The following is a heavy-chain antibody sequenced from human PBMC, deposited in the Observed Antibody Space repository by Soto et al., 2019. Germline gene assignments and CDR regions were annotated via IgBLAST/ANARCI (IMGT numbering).Heavy chain of an antibody. CDR2: IIPILGIA. J-gene: IGHJ4*02. D-gene: IGHD3-22*01. Sequence: QVQLVQSGAEVKKPGSSVKVSCKASGGTFSSYTISWVRQAPGQGLEWMGRIIPILGIANYAQKFQGRVTITADKSTSTAYMELSSLRSEDTAVDYCARGGYDSSGYPDYWGQGTLVTVSS. V-gene: IGHV1-69*02. CDR1: GGTFSSYT. CDR3: ARGGYDSSGYPDY.